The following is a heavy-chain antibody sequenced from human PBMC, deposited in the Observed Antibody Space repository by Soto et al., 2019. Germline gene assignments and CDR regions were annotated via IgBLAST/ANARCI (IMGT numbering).Heavy chain of an antibody. CDR1: GFTFSSYA. Sequence: GGSLRLSCAASGFTFSSYAMSWVRQAPGKGLEWVSAIGGSGGSTYYADSVKGRFTISRDNSKNTLYLQMNSLRAEDTAVYYCAKDLSYSSGWDAFDIWGQGTMVTVSS. V-gene: IGHV3-23*01. J-gene: IGHJ3*02. CDR2: IGGSGGST. CDR3: AKDLSYSSGWDAFDI. D-gene: IGHD6-19*01.